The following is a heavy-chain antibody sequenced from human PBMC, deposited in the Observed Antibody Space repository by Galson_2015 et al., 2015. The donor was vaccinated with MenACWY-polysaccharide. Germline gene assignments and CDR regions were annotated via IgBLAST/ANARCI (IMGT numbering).Heavy chain of an antibody. D-gene: IGHD6-19*01. CDR2: VSAGGST. V-gene: IGHV4-39*07. J-gene: IGHJ4*02. CDR3: ARVGSGFREQWLVPPYYFDY. CDR1: GDSIGSSGYY. Sequence: SETLSLTCTVSGDSIGSSGYYWGWIRQPPGKGLEWIGSVSAGGSTFYSPSLKSRVTISVGTSKSQFSLKLSSVTAADTAVYFCARVGSGFREQWLVPPYYFDYWGQGTLVTVSS.